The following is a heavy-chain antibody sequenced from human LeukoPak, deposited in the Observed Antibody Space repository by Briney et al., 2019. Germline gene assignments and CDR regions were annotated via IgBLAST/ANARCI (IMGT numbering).Heavy chain of an antibody. Sequence: GGSLRLSCAASGFTFSSYAMHWVRQAPGKGLEWVAVISYDGSNKYYADSVKGRFTISRDNSRNTLHLQMSSLRVEDTAVYYCVKDSSSGSYFDYWGQGTLVTVSS. V-gene: IGHV3-30*14. CDR1: GFTFSSYA. D-gene: IGHD3-10*01. J-gene: IGHJ4*02. CDR2: ISYDGSNK. CDR3: VKDSSSGSYFDY.